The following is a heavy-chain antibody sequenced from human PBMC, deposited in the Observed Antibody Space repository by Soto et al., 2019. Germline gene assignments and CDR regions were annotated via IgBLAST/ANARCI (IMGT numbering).Heavy chain of an antibody. D-gene: IGHD3-22*01. CDR3: ANAALTYYYDSSGRSYFDY. V-gene: IGHV3-23*01. CDR1: VFTVISYA. CDR2: ISFSGGSR. Sequence: GGSLRLSCACYVFTVISYAMSGFRQAPGDWLEWVSAISFSGGSRYYGYSVKGVFTISRDNSKNPLYLQMNSLRAEDTAVYYCANAALTYYYDSSGRSYFDYWGQGTLVTVSS. J-gene: IGHJ4*02.